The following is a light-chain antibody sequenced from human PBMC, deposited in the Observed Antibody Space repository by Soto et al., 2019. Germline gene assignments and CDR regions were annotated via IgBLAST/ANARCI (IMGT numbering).Light chain of an antibody. V-gene: IGLV2-14*01. Sequence: QSCGTRPPSVSGSPGQSITISCTGTSSDVGGYNYVSWYQQHPGKAPKLMIYEVSNRPSGVSNRFSGSKSGNTASLTISGLQAEEEAYYYSSSYTSSSTSFGPGTKVTVL. CDR2: EVS. CDR1: SSDVGGYNY. CDR3: SSYTSSSTS. J-gene: IGLJ1*01.